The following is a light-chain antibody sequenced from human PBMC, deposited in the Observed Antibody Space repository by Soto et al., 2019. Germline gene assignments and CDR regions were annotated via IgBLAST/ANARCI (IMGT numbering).Light chain of an antibody. V-gene: IGKV4-1*01. J-gene: IGKJ4*01. Sequence: DIVMTQSPDSLAVSLGERATINCKSSQSVLYSSNNKNYLAWYQQKPGQPPKLLIYWASTRESGVPDRFSGSGSGTDFTLTIRSLQAEYVAVYYCQQYYSTPLTFGGGTKVEIK. CDR3: QQYYSTPLT. CDR2: WAS. CDR1: QSVLYSSNNKNY.